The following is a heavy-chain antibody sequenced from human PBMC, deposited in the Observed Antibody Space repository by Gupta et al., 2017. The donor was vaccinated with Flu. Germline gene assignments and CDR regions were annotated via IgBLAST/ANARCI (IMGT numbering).Heavy chain of an antibody. D-gene: IGHD4-17*01. Sequence: QGLEWMGWMNPNSGNTGYAQRFQGRVTMTRNTSISTAYMELSSLRSEDTAVYYCASHTVTGNDYYYYYGMDVWGQGTTVTVSS. CDR3: ASHTVTGNDYYYYYGMDV. J-gene: IGHJ6*02. V-gene: IGHV1-8*01. CDR2: MNPNSGNT.